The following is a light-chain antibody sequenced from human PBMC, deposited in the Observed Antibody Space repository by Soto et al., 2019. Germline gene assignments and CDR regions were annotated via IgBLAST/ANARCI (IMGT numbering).Light chain of an antibody. CDR1: QGISSW. CDR3: QQANSFPYT. Sequence: DIQMTQSPSSVSASVGDRVTITCRASQGISSWWAWYHQKPGKAPKLLIYAASSLQSGVPSRFSGSRSGTDFPLTIRSQQPEDFATYYCQQANSFPYTFGQRTKLEIK. V-gene: IGKV1D-12*01. CDR2: AAS. J-gene: IGKJ2*01.